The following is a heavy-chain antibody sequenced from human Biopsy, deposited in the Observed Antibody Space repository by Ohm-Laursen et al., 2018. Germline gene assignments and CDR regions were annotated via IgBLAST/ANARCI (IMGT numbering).Heavy chain of an antibody. CDR3: ARDASQGFDS. J-gene: IGHJ5*01. CDR2: SNTDGSHT. CDR1: GFTFNNYW. Sequence: GSLRLSYAASGFTFNNYWMHWVRQAPGKGLVWVSRSNTDGSHTNYADSVKGRFTTSTDNAKNTLYLYMSSLTVEYTAVYFCARDASQGFDSWGQGTLVTVSS. V-gene: IGHV3-74*01.